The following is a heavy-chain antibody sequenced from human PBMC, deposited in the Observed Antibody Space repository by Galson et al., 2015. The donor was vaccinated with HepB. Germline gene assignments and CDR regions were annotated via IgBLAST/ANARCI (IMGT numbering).Heavy chain of an antibody. V-gene: IGHV4-34*01. CDR1: GGSFSGYY. CDR2: INHSGST. J-gene: IGHJ4*02. Sequence: SETLSLTCAVYGGSFSGYYWSWIRQPPGKGLEWLGEINHSGSTNYNPSLKSRVTISVDTSKNQFSLKLSSVTAADTAVYYCARDGYCSGGSCYPRIGSREFDYWGQGTLVTVSS. D-gene: IGHD2-15*01. CDR3: ARDGYCSGGSCYPRIGSREFDY.